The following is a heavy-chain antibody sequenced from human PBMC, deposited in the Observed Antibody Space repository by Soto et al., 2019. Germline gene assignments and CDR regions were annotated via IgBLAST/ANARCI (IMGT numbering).Heavy chain of an antibody. J-gene: IGHJ4*02. Sequence: PGGSLRLSCEASGLTFTNAWMNWVRQAPGKGLEWVGRIKSKTDGGTADYAAPVKGRFTISRDDSKNTVYLQMDSLKTEDTAVYYCITYRFFVGEPYQDYWGQGTLVTVSS. V-gene: IGHV3-15*07. CDR2: IKSKTDGGTA. CDR3: ITYRFFVGEPYQDY. D-gene: IGHD3-10*01. CDR1: GLTFTNAW.